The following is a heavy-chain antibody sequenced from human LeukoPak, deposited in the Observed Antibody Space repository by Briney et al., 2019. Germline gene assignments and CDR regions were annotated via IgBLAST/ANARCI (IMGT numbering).Heavy chain of an antibody. CDR1: GFTFSSYA. D-gene: IGHD3-22*01. Sequence: PGGSLRLSCAASGFTFSSYAMSWVRQAPGKGLEWVSAISGSGGSTYYADSVEGRFTISRDNSKNTLYLQMNSLRAEDTAVYYCAKAGHLYYYDSSGYDYWGQGTLVTVSS. CDR3: AKAGHLYYYDSSGYDY. V-gene: IGHV3-23*01. CDR2: ISGSGGST. J-gene: IGHJ4*02.